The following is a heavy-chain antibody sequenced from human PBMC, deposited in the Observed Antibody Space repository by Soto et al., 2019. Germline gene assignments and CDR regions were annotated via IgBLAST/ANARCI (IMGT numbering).Heavy chain of an antibody. Sequence: QVQLVQSGAEVKKPGASVKVSCKASGYTFITYGIGWVRQAPGQGLEWVAWISTYNGHTNYAQNLRGRITVTTDISTNTVYMELRSLISDDTAVYYCARDRGDSEAGWGWFDPWGQGTLVTVSS. CDR3: ARDRGDSEAGWGWFDP. CDR2: ISTYNGHT. D-gene: IGHD6-13*01. J-gene: IGHJ5*02. V-gene: IGHV1-18*01. CDR1: GYTFITYG.